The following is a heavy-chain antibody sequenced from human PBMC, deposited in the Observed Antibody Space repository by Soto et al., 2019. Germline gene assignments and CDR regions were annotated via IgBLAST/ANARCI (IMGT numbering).Heavy chain of an antibody. CDR2: FSGRDATT. D-gene: IGHD1-26*01. J-gene: IGHJ5*02. V-gene: IGHV3-23*01. CDR1: GFPFSSYT. Sequence: GGSLRLSCAASGFPFSSYTMSWVRQAPGKGLEWVSSFSGRDATTYYADSVKGRFTISRDNSKNTLYLQMNSLRAEDTALYFCVRTIVGATKGGWFDPWGQGALVTVSS. CDR3: VRTIVGATKGGWFDP.